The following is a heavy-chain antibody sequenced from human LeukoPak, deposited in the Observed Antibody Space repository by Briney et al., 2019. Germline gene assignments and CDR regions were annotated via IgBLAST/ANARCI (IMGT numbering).Heavy chain of an antibody. V-gene: IGHV3-9*01. CDR3: AKDLHYYGSGSYSCFDY. D-gene: IGHD3-10*01. CDR1: GFTFSSYA. CDR2: ISWNSGSI. J-gene: IGHJ4*02. Sequence: PGGSLRLSCAASGFTFSSYAMHWVRQAPGKGLEWVSGISWNSGSIGYADSVKGRFTISRDNAKNSLYLQMNSLRAEDTALYYCAKDLHYYGSGSYSCFDYWGQGTLVTVSS.